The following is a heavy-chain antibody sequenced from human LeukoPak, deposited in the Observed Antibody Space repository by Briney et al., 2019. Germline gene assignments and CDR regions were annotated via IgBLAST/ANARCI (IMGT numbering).Heavy chain of an antibody. V-gene: IGHV3-7*01. CDR2: INQDGNSQ. D-gene: IGHD2-21*01. CDR1: GFAFSSYW. CDR3: ARSLWPEDY. J-gene: IGHJ4*02. Sequence: PGGSLRLSCEASGFAFSSYWASWVRQVPGKGLEWVANINQDGNSQNYVDSVRGRFTISKDNAKNSVYLQMNSLRAEDTAVYYCARSLWPEDYWGQGILVTVSS.